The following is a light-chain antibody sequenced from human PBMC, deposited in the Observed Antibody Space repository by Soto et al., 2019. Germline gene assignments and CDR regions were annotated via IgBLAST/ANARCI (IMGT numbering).Light chain of an antibody. Sequence: EIVITQTPATLSVSPGERATLSCRASQSVSSNLAWYQQKPGQAPRLLIYGASTRATDVPDRFSGSGYGTEFTLTISSLQSEDFAVYYCQQYNNWPLTFGGGTKVDI. CDR1: QSVSSN. CDR3: QQYNNWPLT. J-gene: IGKJ4*01. CDR2: GAS. V-gene: IGKV3D-15*01.